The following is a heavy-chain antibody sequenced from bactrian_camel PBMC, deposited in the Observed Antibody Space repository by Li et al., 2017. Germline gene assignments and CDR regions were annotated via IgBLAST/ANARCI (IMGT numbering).Heavy chain of an antibody. CDR3: ASLSAVASTSMKSH. CDR1: GYPFNYGC. CDR2: SSGGFT. D-gene: IGHD4*01. Sequence: HVQLVESGGASVQAGGSLKLSCSGSGYPFNYGCVAWFRQFPGKGLEWVSSSSGGFTYDADSVKGRFTISRDNAKNTLYLHMNSLKYEDTAVYYCASLSAVASTSMKSHWGQGTQVTVS. J-gene: IGHJ4*01. V-gene: IGHV3S1*01.